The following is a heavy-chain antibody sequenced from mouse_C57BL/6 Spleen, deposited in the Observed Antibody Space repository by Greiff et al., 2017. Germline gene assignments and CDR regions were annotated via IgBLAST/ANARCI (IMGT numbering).Heavy chain of an antibody. CDR1: GYTFTDYE. CDR3: TSSGYDVRYFDV. D-gene: IGHD2-2*01. CDR2: IDPETGGT. J-gene: IGHJ1*03. V-gene: IGHV1-15*01. Sequence: QVQLQQSGAELVRPGASVTLSCKASGYTFTDYEMHWVKQTPVHGLEWIGAIDPETGGTAYNQKFKGKAILTADKSSSTAYMELRSLTSEDSAVYYDTSSGYDVRYFDVWGTGTTVTVSS.